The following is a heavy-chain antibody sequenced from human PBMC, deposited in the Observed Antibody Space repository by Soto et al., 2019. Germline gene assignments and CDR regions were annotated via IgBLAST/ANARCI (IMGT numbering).Heavy chain of an antibody. Sequence: QVQLVESGGGVVQPGRSLRLSCAASGFTFSSYAIHWVRQAPGKGLEWVAVISYDGSNKYYADSVKGRFTISRDNSKNTLYLQMNSLRAEDTAVYYCARERGDYYYGMDVWGQGTTVTVSS. CDR1: GFTFSSYA. CDR3: ARERGDYYYGMDV. CDR2: ISYDGSNK. J-gene: IGHJ6*02. V-gene: IGHV3-30-3*01.